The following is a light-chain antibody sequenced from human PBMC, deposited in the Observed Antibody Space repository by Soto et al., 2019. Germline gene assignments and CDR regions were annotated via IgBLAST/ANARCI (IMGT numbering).Light chain of an antibody. CDR3: QSYDSSLSVDVV. J-gene: IGLJ2*01. CDR1: SANIGAGYD. V-gene: IGLV1-40*01. CDR2: GNS. Sequence: QAVVTQPPSVSGAPGQRVTISCTGSSANIGAGYDVHWYQQLPGTAPKLLIYGNSNRPSGVSDRFSGSKSGTSASLAITGLQAEDEADYYCQSYDSSLSVDVVFGGGTKVTVL.